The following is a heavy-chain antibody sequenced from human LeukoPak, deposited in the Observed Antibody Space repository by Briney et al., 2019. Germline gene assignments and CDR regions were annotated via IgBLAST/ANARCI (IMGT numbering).Heavy chain of an antibody. CDR1: GGSFSGYY. CDR3: ARGKRILLWFGEFFDY. J-gene: IGHJ4*02. V-gene: IGHV4-34*01. CDR2: INHSGST. Sequence: SETLSLTCAVYGGSFSGYYWSWIRQPPGKGLEWIGEINHSGSTNYKPSLKSRVTISVDTSKNQFSLKLSSVTAADTAVYYCARGKRILLWFGEFFDYWGQGTLVTVSS. D-gene: IGHD3-10*01.